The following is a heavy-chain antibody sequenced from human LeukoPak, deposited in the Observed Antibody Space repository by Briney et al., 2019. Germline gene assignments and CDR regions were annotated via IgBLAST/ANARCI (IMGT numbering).Heavy chain of an antibody. D-gene: IGHD1-26*01. CDR3: ARGGSYLSAFDI. CDR2: ISSSSSPI. V-gene: IGHV3-48*01. J-gene: IGHJ3*02. Sequence: GGSLRLSCAASGFTFSSYSMNWVRQAPGKGLEWVSYISSSSSPIYYADSLKGRFTISRDNSKNTLYLQMNSLRAEDTAVYYCARGGSYLSAFDIWGQGTMVTVSS. CDR1: GFTFSSYS.